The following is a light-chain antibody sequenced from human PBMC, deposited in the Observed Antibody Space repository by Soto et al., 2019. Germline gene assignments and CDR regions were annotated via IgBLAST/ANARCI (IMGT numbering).Light chain of an antibody. Sequence: SRFSLDVAAVERFTLSFTASQSVNNNLAWYQQKPGHTPRLLIYSASIGATGTPARFSGSGSGSDFAPTISSLQSEDFAVYYCQQYNKGPLTFGPGTKVDIK. CDR1: QSVNNN. CDR2: SAS. V-gene: IGKV3-15*01. J-gene: IGKJ3*01. CDR3: QQYNKGPLT.